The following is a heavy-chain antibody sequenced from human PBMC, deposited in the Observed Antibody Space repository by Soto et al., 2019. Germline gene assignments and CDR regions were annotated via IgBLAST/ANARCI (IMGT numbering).Heavy chain of an antibody. CDR3: ARENSGYEANDY. D-gene: IGHD5-12*01. Sequence: ASVKVSCKASGYTFTGYYMHWVRQAPGQGLEWMGWINPNSGGTNYAQKLQGRVTMTTDTSTSTAYMELRSLRSDDTAVYYCARENSGYEANDYWGQGTLVTVSS. CDR2: INPNSGGT. J-gene: IGHJ4*02. CDR1: GYTFTGYY. V-gene: IGHV1-2*02.